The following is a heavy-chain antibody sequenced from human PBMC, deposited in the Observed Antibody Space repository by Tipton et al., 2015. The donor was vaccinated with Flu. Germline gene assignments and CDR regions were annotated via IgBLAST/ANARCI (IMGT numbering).Heavy chain of an antibody. CDR3: ARDDYGGPLDY. V-gene: IGHV4-39*07. CDR2: VYYSGST. CDR1: GGSISSSSYY. J-gene: IGHJ4*02. D-gene: IGHD4-23*01. Sequence: LRLSCTVSGGSISSSSYYWGWIRQPPGKGLEWIGSVYYSGSTYYNPSLKSRVTISVDTSKNQFSLKLSSATAADTAVYYCARDDYGGPLDYWGQGTLVTVSS.